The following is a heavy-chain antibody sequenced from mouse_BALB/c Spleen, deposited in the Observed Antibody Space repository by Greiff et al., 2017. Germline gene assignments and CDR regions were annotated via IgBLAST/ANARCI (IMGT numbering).Heavy chain of an antibody. CDR1: GFSLTSYG. D-gene: IGHD4-1*01. V-gene: IGHV2-9*02. CDR2: IWAGGST. J-gene: IGHJ4*01. CDR3: ARERTGTGSFDY. Sequence: QVQLQQSGPGLVAPSQCLSITCTVSGFSLTSYGVHWVRQPPGKGLEWLGVIWAGGSTNYNSALMSRLTISKDNSKSQVFLKMNSLQTDDTAMYYCARERTGTGSFDYWGQGTSVTVSA.